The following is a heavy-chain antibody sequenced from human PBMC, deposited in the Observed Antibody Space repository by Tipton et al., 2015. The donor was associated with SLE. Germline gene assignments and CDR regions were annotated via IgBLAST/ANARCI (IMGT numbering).Heavy chain of an antibody. CDR3: AREGVPRTRGFDY. J-gene: IGHJ4*02. D-gene: IGHD1-1*01. V-gene: IGHV4-34*01. Sequence: TLSLTCAVYGGSFSGYYWSWIRQPPGKGLEWIGEINHSGSTNYNPSLKSRVTIPVDTSKNQFSLKLSSVTAADTAVYCCAREGVPRTRGFDYWGQGTLVTVSS. CDR2: INHSGST. CDR1: GGSFSGYY.